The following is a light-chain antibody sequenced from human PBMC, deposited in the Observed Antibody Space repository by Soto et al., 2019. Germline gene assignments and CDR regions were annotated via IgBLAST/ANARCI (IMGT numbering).Light chain of an antibody. Sequence: EIVLTQSPATLSLPPGERATLSCRASQSVSSYLASSQQKPGQAPRLLIYDASNRASGIPARFSGSGSGTDFKLTISSSEPDDGAEYYCQQRSNWLWTFGQGTKVEIK. V-gene: IGKV3-11*01. CDR3: QQRSNWLWT. CDR1: QSVSSY. J-gene: IGKJ1*01. CDR2: DAS.